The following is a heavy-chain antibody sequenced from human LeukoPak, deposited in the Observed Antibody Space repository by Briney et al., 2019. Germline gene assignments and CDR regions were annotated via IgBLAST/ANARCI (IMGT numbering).Heavy chain of an antibody. Sequence: ASVKVSCKASGYFFRDYYMHWVRQAPGQGLGWMGGINPSSGDANYAQKFQGRVTMTSDTSISTAYLELNRLRADDTAIYFCARDVHDYGGNSGFDYWGQGSLVIVSS. CDR3: ARDVHDYGGNSGFDY. J-gene: IGHJ4*01. CDR1: GYFFRDYY. V-gene: IGHV1-2*02. CDR2: INPSSGDA. D-gene: IGHD4-23*01.